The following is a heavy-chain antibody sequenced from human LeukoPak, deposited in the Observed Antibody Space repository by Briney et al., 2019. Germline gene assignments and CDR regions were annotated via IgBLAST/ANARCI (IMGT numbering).Heavy chain of an antibody. CDR1: GFTFEDYG. D-gene: IGHD3-22*01. CDR2: INWNGGST. Sequence: GGSLRLSXAASGFTFEDYGMSWVRQAPGKGLEWVSGINWNGGSTGYADSVKGRFTISRDNAKNSLYLQMNSLRAEDTALYYCTRYYYDSSGYLYYFDYWGQGTLVTVSS. CDR3: TRYYYDSSGYLYYFDY. V-gene: IGHV3-20*04. J-gene: IGHJ4*02.